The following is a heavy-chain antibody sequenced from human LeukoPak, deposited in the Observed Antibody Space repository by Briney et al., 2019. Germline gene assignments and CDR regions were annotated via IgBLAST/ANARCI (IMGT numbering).Heavy chain of an antibody. CDR1: GFTCSSYS. J-gene: IGHJ6*03. D-gene: IGHD2-2*01. V-gene: IGHV3-21*01. CDR2: ISSSSSYM. Sequence: GGSLRLSCAASGFTCSSYSMNWVRHAPGKGLEWVSSISSSSSYMCYADSVKRRFTISNDNAKNSLYLQMNSLRAEDTAVYYCARDGLGYCSSTSCYYYYMDVWGKGTTVTVSS. CDR3: ARDGLGYCSSTSCYYYYMDV.